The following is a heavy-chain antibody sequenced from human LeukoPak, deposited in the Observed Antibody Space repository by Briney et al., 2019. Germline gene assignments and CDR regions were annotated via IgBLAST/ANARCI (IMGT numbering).Heavy chain of an antibody. Sequence: GGSLKLSCAPSGFTVSRKYMTWVRQAPGKGLDWVSLIYTDGRTYYADSVRGRFTVSRDNSKNTLYLQMNSLRAEDTAIYYCATRPSGDYPYFDFWGQGALVTVAS. CDR1: GFTVSRKY. V-gene: IGHV3-53*01. D-gene: IGHD4-17*01. CDR2: IYTDGRT. J-gene: IGHJ4*02. CDR3: ATRPSGDYPYFDF.